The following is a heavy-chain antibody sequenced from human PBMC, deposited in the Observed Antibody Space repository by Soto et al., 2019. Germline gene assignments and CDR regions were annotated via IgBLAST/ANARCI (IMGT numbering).Heavy chain of an antibody. CDR2: ISYDSTNK. Sequence: QVHLVESGGGVVQPGQSLRLSCAASGFTFSTYAMHCLRQAPGKRLEWVAIISYDSTNKFYGDSVKGRFTISRDNSKNTLYLQMNCLRPEDTAVYYCAKTDPGGRCSGICYPDYWGQGTLVTVSS. V-gene: IGHV3-30*18. J-gene: IGHJ4*02. CDR1: GFTFSTYA. D-gene: IGHD2-15*01. CDR3: AKTDPGGRCSGICYPDY.